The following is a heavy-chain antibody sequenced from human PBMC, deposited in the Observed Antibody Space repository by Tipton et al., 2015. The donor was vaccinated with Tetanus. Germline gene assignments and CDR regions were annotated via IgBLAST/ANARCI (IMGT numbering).Heavy chain of an antibody. V-gene: IGHV1-24*01. D-gene: IGHD2-15*01. J-gene: IGHJ6*02. CDR3: ATDREYCSGGSCYSPYYYGMDV. CDR2: FDPEDGET. Sequence: QLVQSGAEVKKPGALVKVSCKVSGYTLTELSMHWVRQAPGKGLEWMGGFDPEDGETIYAQKFQGRVTMTEDTSTDTAYMELSSRRSEDTAVYYCATDREYCSGGSCYSPYYYGMDVWGQGTTVTVSS. CDR1: GYTLTELS.